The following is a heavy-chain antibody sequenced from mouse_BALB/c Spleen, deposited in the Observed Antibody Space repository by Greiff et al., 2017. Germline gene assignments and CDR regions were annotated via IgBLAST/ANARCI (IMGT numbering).Heavy chain of an antibody. D-gene: IGHD3-1*01. CDR2: IDPENGDT. CDR1: GFNIKDYY. CDR3: NPQRGLRWYFDY. J-gene: IGHJ2*01. V-gene: IGHV14-4*02. Sequence: VQLKESGAELVRSGASVKLSCTASGFNIKDYYMHWVKQRPEQGLEWIGWIDPENGDTEYAPKFQGKATMTADTSSNTAYLQLSSLTSEDTAVYYCNPQRGLRWYFDYWGQGTTLTVSS.